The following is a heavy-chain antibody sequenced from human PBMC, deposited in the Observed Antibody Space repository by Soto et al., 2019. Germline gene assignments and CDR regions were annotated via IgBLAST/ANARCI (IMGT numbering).Heavy chain of an antibody. J-gene: IGHJ5*02. CDR2: IYYSGST. Sequence: SETLSLTCTVSGDSISGYYWSWIRQPPGKGLEWIGYIYYSGSTYYNPSLKSRVTISVDTSKNQFSLKLSSVTAADTAVYYCARATIVLVPAAMVSHWFDPWGQGTLVTVSS. CDR1: GDSISGYY. V-gene: IGHV4-30-4*01. CDR3: ARATIVLVPAAMVSHWFDP. D-gene: IGHD2-2*01.